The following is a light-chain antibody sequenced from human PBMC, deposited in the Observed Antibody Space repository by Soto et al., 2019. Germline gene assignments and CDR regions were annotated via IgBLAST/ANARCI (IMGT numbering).Light chain of an antibody. CDR2: EVR. J-gene: IGLJ3*02. CDR3: SSYTTTSTLV. V-gene: IGLV2-14*01. Sequence: QSVLTQPASVSGSPGQSITIACTGTNRDVGSYNLVSWYQQRPGEAPKLIISEVRNRPSGISYRFTGSKSGNTASLSISGLQAEDEADYYCSSYTTTSTLVFGGGPKVTV. CDR1: NRDVGSYNL.